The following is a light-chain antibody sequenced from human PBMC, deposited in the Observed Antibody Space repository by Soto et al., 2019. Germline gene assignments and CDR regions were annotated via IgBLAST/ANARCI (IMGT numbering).Light chain of an antibody. V-gene: IGKV3-15*01. CDR1: QAVGYN. J-gene: IGKJ2*01. Sequence: EVVMTQSPATLYVSPGERVTLSCRASQAVGYNLAWYQHKPGQAPRLLIYGASTRVTGIPTRFSGSGSGTEFTLTISSLQSEDFAIYYCQQSYTFCQGTKLESK. CDR2: GAS. CDR3: QQSYT.